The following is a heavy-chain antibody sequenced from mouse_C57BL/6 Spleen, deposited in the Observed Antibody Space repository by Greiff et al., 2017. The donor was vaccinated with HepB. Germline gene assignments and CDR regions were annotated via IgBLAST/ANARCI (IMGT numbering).Heavy chain of an antibody. Sequence: EVKLMESGGGLVKPGGSLKLSCAASGFTFSSYAMSWVRQTPEKRLEWVATISDGGSYTYYPDSVKGRFTISRDNAKNTLYLQMSSLKSEDTAMYYCARQEMSFDYWGQGTTLTVSS. J-gene: IGHJ2*01. CDR3: ARQEMSFDY. CDR2: ISDGGSYT. V-gene: IGHV5-6*03. CDR1: GFTFSSYA.